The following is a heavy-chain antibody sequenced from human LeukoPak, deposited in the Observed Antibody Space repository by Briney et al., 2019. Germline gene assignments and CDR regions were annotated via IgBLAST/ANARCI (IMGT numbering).Heavy chain of an antibody. CDR3: ARVPDTAMPTAGWFDP. J-gene: IGHJ5*02. D-gene: IGHD5-18*01. Sequence: PSETLSLTCTVSGVSVSSSIYYWGWIRQPPGKGLEWIGSVYYSESTYYSPSLKSRVTISVDTSKNQFSLKLSSVTAADTAVYYCARVPDTAMPTAGWFDPWGQGTLVTVSS. CDR2: VYYSEST. V-gene: IGHV4-39*01. CDR1: GVSVSSSIYY.